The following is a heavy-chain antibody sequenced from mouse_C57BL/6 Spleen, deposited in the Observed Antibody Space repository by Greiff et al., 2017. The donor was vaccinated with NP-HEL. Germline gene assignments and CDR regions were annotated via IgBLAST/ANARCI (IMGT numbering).Heavy chain of an antibody. CDR2: IYPRSGNT. CDR1: GYTFTSYG. CDR3: ARWGGYDGGFDY. J-gene: IGHJ2*01. D-gene: IGHD2-2*01. V-gene: IGHV1-81*01. Sequence: QVQLQQSGAELARPGASVKLSCKASGYTFTSYGISWVKQRTGQGLEWNGEIYPRSGNTYYNEKFKGKATLTADKSSSTAYMELRSLTSEDSAVYFCARWGGYDGGFDYWGQGTTLTVSS.